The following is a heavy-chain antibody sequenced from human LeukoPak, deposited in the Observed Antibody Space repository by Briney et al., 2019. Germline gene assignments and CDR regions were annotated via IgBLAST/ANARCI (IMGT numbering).Heavy chain of an antibody. Sequence: ASVKVSCKASGYTFTSYYMHGVRQAPGQGLEWMGIISPSGASTTYAQNFQGRFTMTRDMSTSTLYMELSSLKSEDTAVYYCARGSSRSPRDAFDIWGQGTMVTVSS. V-gene: IGHV1-46*01. CDR1: GYTFTSYY. J-gene: IGHJ3*02. CDR2: ISPSGAST. CDR3: ARGSSRSPRDAFDI.